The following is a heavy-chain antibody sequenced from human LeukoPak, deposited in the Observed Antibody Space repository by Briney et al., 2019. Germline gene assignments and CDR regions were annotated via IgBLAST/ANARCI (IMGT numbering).Heavy chain of an antibody. D-gene: IGHD2-2*01. V-gene: IGHV3-74*01. Sequence: GGSLRLSCAASGFTFSSYWMHWVRQAPGKGLVWVSRINSDGSSTSYAGSVKGRFTISRDNAKNTLYLQMNSLRAEDTAVYYCARGVGYCSSTSCYWWFDPWGQGTLVTVSS. CDR3: ARGVGYCSSTSCYWWFDP. CDR1: GFTFSSYW. CDR2: INSDGSST. J-gene: IGHJ5*02.